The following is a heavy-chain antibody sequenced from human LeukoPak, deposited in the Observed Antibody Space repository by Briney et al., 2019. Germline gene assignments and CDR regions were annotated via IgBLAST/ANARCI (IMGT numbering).Heavy chain of an antibody. V-gene: IGHV3-11*01. D-gene: IGHD2-21*02. CDR1: GFTFSDYY. CDR3: ARATASVFDY. Sequence: GGSLRLSCAASGFTFSDYYMTWIRQAPGKGLEWVSYISTSGSSMYYADSVKGRFTISRDNAKNSLYLQMSSLRGEDTALYYCARATASVFDYWGQGTLVTVSS. J-gene: IGHJ4*02. CDR2: ISTSGSSM.